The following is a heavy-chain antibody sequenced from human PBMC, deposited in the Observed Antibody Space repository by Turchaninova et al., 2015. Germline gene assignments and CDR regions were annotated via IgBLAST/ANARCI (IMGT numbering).Heavy chain of an antibody. D-gene: IGHD1-26*01. CDR3: ARSGSYHGNFDY. J-gene: IGHJ4*02. CDR2: ISYSGST. Sequence: QVQLQESGPGLVKPSETLSLTCTVSGGSLSRYSWNWIRQPPGKGLGWIGYISYSGSTNYNPSLKSRGTISGDTSKNQFSLNLSSVPAADTAVYYWARSGSYHGNFDYWGQGTLVTVSS. CDR1: GGSLSRYS. V-gene: IGHV4-59*01.